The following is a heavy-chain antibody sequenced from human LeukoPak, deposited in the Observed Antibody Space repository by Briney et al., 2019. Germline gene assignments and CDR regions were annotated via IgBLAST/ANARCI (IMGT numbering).Heavy chain of an antibody. Sequence: SETLSLTCTVSGGSITTSSYYWGWVRQPPGKGLEWIGCASHSGTTFYSPSLRSRVSISVDTSNSQFSLKLSSMIATDTAVYYCAKTTRASIRSAFDIWGQGTLVTVSS. CDR2: ASHSGTT. J-gene: IGHJ3*02. V-gene: IGHV4-39*01. CDR3: AKTTRASIRSAFDI. D-gene: IGHD1-7*01. CDR1: GGSITTSSYY.